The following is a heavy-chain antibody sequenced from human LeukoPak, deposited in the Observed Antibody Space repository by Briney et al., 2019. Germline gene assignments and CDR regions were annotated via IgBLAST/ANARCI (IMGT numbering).Heavy chain of an antibody. CDR2: IRGSGGRT. J-gene: IGHJ4*02. CDR3: AKDAVPGDYFDY. CDR1: GFTFSSYA. Sequence: GGSLRLSCAASGFTFSSYAMSWVRQAPGKGLEWVSAIRGSGGRTYYADSVKGRFTNSRDNSKNTLDLQMNSLRAEDPAVSYCAKDAVPGDYFDYWGQGTLVTVSS. V-gene: IGHV3-23*01.